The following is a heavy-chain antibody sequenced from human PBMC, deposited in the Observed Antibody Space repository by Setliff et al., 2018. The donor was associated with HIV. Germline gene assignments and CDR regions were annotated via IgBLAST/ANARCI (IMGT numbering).Heavy chain of an antibody. V-gene: IGHV2-5*01. J-gene: IGHJ6*03. CDR2: IYWNDDK. D-gene: IGHD3-3*01. CDR1: GFSFTTVGVG. Sequence: SGPTLVNPTETLTLTCTFSGFSFTTVGVGVAWIRQPPGKALEWLPLIYWNDDKRYSPSLKSRLTITKDTSKNQVVLKMTNMDPVDTATYYCARTTYYDFWSGYSYYYYYYMDVWGKGTTVTVSS. CDR3: ARTTYYDFWSGYSYYYYYYMDV.